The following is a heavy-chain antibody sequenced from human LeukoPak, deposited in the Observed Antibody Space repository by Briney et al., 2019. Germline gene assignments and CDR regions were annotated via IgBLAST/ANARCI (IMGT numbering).Heavy chain of an antibody. Sequence: GGSLRLSCAASGFTFSSYWMSWVRQAPGKGLEWVANIKEDGGEKYSVDSVKGRFTISRDNAMNSLYLEMNSLRAEDTAVYYCARELDRHYDFWSGYYSNGFDYWGQGTLVTVSS. CDR2: IKEDGGEK. CDR3: ARELDRHYDFWSGYYSNGFDY. CDR1: GFTFSSYW. D-gene: IGHD3-3*01. V-gene: IGHV3-7*01. J-gene: IGHJ4*02.